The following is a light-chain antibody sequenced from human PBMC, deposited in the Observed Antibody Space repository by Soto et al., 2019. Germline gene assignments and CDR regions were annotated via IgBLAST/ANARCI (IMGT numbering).Light chain of an antibody. J-gene: IGKJ1*01. V-gene: IGKV2-28*01. CDR3: MQALQTPK. CDR2: LGS. CDR1: QSLLHSNGYNY. Sequence: DIVMTQSPLSLPVTPGEPASISCRSSQSLLHSNGYNYLDWYLQKPGQSSQLLIYLGSNRASGVPDRFSGSGSCTDFTLKISRVEAEDVGVYYCMQALQTPKFGQGTKVEIK.